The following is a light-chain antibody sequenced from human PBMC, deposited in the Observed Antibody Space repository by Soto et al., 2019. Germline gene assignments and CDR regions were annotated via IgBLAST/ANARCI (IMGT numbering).Light chain of an antibody. CDR1: QTIMTY. V-gene: IGKV1-5*01. J-gene: IGKJ1*01. CDR3: QYYNTFSGT. CDR2: DVS. Sequence: DIQMTQSPSSLSASVGDEVTITCRASQTIMTYLNWYQLKPGKAPKLLIYDVSSLETGVPSRFSGSGSGTEIALTISSLKHDDFATYYCQYYNTFSGTFGQGTKVDIK.